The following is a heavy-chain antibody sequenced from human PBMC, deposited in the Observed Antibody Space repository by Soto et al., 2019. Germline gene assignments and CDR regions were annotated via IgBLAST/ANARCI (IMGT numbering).Heavy chain of an antibody. D-gene: IGHD1-26*01. CDR1: GGTISSGDYY. J-gene: IGHJ4*02. Sequence: SETMSLTCTVSGGTISSGDYYWSWIRQPPGKGLEWIAYIHNSVSTHYNPSLKSRVTISVDTSKNQFSLKLSSVTAADTAVYYCARSRYSGSYFFDYWGQGILVTVSS. V-gene: IGHV4-30-4*01. CDR2: IHNSVST. CDR3: ARSRYSGSYFFDY.